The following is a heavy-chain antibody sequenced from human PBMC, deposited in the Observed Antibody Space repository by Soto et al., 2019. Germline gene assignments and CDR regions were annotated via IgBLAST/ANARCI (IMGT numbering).Heavy chain of an antibody. Sequence: QINLKESGPTLVKPTQTLTLTCSFSGFSLTTAGVGVGWVRQSPGEALEWLALIYWDDDERYSPSLTTRLTTTRNTSKSQVVLKMTTMAPVDTATYYCAHSRNLITEDAQVGDFDYWGQGTLFTVSS. CDR2: IYWDDDE. J-gene: IGHJ4*02. CDR3: AHSRNLITEDAQVGDFDY. D-gene: IGHD3-10*01. V-gene: IGHV2-5*02. CDR1: GFSLTTAGVG.